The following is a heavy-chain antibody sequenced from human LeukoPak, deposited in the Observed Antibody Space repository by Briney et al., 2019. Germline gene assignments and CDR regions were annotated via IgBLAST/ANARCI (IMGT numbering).Heavy chain of an antibody. Sequence: SVKVSCEASGGTFSSYAISWVRQAPGQGLEWMGGIIPIFGTANYAQKFQGRVTITTDESTSTAYMELSSLRSEDTAVYYCARDLSLAAAGTGPSSYNWFDPWGQGTLVTVSS. V-gene: IGHV1-69*05. CDR3: ARDLSLAAAGTGPSSYNWFDP. D-gene: IGHD6-13*01. CDR1: GGTFSSYA. J-gene: IGHJ5*02. CDR2: IIPIFGTA.